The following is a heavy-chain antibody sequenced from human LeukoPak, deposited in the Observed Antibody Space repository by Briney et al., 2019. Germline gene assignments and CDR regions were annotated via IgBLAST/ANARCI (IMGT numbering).Heavy chain of an antibody. V-gene: IGHV3-23*01. CDR3: AKDRVVGSTYYFDY. CDR1: GFTFSSYT. D-gene: IGHD1-26*01. CDR2: ISDSGAST. Sequence: GGSLRFSCAASGFTFSSYTMSWVRQAPGKGLEWVSAISDSGASTYYADSVKGRFTISRDNSKNTLFLQMNSLRAEDTAVYYCAKDRVVGSTYYFDYWGQGTLVTVSS. J-gene: IGHJ4*02.